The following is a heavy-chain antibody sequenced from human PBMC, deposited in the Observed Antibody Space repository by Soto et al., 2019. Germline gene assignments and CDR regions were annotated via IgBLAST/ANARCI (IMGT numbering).Heavy chain of an antibody. CDR3: ATARDGYTPLAY. CDR1: GYTLTEAP. CDR2: FDPEDDGT. Sequence: QVHLIQSGTEVKKPGASVKVSCEVSGYTLTEAPMHWVRQAPGKGLEWMGGFDPEDDGTIYAQNFQGRLTMTEDTSTDTASLELSSLTSEDTAVYYCATARDGYTPLAYWGLGTLVSVSS. J-gene: IGHJ4*02. V-gene: IGHV1-24*01. D-gene: IGHD5-12*01.